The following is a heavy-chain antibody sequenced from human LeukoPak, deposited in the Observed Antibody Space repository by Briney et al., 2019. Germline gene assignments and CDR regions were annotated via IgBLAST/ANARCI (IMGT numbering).Heavy chain of an antibody. V-gene: IGHV1-69*13. CDR2: IIPIFGTA. Sequence: SVKVSCRASGGTFSSYAISWVRQAPGQEVAWMGGIIPIFGTANYAQKFQGRVTITADESTSTAYMELSSLRSEDTAVYYCARTRDGSGSYSDEYYYGMDVWGQGTTVTVSS. CDR1: GGTFSSYA. J-gene: IGHJ6*02. D-gene: IGHD3-10*01. CDR3: ARTRDGSGSYSDEYYYGMDV.